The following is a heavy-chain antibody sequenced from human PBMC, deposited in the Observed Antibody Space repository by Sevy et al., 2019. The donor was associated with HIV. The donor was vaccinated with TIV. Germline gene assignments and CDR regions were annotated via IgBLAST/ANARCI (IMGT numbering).Heavy chain of an antibody. D-gene: IGHD5-18*01. V-gene: IGHV3-33*01. CDR3: AREGQDTAIATKDY. CDR2: IWFDGSYK. CDR1: GFTFSSYG. J-gene: IGHJ4*02. Sequence: GGSLRLSCAASGFTFSSYGMHWVRQAPGKGLQWVAVIWFDGSYKYYADSVKGRFTVSRDNTKNTLYLQMNSLRAEDTDVYYCAREGQDTAIATKDYWGQGTLVTVSS.